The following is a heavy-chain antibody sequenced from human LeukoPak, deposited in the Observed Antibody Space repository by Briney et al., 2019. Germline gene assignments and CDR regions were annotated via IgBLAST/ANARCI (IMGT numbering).Heavy chain of an antibody. V-gene: IGHV3-23*01. CDR2: ISGSGGST. Sequence: GGSLRLSCAASRFTFSSYAMSWVRQAPGKGLEWVSAISGSGGSTYYADSVKGRFTISRDNSKNTLYLQMNSLRAEDTAVYYCAKVLTRSYSVRPYYFDYWGQGTLVTVSS. CDR1: RFTFSSYA. CDR3: AKVLTRSYSVRPYYFDY. J-gene: IGHJ4*02. D-gene: IGHD1-26*01.